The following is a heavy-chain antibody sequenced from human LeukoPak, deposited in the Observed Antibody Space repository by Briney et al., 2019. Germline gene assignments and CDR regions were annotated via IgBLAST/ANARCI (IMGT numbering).Heavy chain of an antibody. CDR3: AKGGARGALWDTFDY. J-gene: IGHJ4*02. V-gene: IGHV3-30*02. Sequence: GGSLRLSCAASGFTFSSYGMRWVRQAPGKGLEWVAFIRYDGSNKYYADSVKGRFTISRDNSKNTLYPQMNSLRAEDTAVYYCAKGGARGALWDTFDYWGQGTLVTVSS. D-gene: IGHD3-10*01. CDR1: GFTFSSYG. CDR2: IRYDGSNK.